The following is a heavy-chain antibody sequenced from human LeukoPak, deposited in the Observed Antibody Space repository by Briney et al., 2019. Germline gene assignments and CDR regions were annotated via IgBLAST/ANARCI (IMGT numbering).Heavy chain of an antibody. CDR2: IYSGGST. V-gene: IGHV3-53*01. CDR3: ARDLNYYYGMDV. J-gene: IGHJ6*02. Sequence: GGSLRLSCAASGFTVSSNYMSWVRQAPGKGLEWVSVIYSGGSTYYADSVKGRFTISRDKSKNTLYLQMNSLRAEDTAVYYCARDLNYYYGMDVWGQGTTVTASS. CDR1: GFTVSSNY.